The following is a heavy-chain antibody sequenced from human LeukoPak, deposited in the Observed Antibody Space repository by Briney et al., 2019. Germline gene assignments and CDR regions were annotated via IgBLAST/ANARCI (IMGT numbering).Heavy chain of an antibody. Sequence: GGSLRLSCAASGCTFSSYSMNWVRQAPGKGLEWVSSISSSSSYIYYADSVKGRFTISRDNAKNSLYLQMNSLRAEDTAVYYCARREQQLVFGWYYYMDVWGKGTTVTISS. D-gene: IGHD6-13*01. CDR3: ARREQQLVFGWYYYMDV. J-gene: IGHJ6*03. V-gene: IGHV3-21*01. CDR2: ISSSSSYI. CDR1: GCTFSSYS.